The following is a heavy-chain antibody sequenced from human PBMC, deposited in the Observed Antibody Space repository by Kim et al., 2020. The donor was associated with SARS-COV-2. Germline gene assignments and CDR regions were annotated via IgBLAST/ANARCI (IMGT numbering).Heavy chain of an antibody. J-gene: IGHJ4*02. Sequence: GGSLRLSCTASGLTFSDYYMSWLRQAPGKGLEWVANINQGGNEQHYVDSVKGRFTISRDNAKNSLYLQMSSLRADDTAIYYCARDLTVSTRGFDYWGQGTLVTVPS. CDR2: INQGGNEQ. CDR1: GLTFSDYY. CDR3: ARDLTVSTRGFDY. V-gene: IGHV3-7*03. D-gene: IGHD4-17*01.